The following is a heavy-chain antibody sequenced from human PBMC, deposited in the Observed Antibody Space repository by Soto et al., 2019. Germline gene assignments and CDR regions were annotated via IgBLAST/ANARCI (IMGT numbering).Heavy chain of an antibody. CDR1: GYSISSNNW. Sequence: SETLSLTCVVSGYSISSNNWWGWIRQPPGKGLEWIGYIFYSGSAYYNPSLKSRVTMSVDTSKNEFSMQLSSVTAVETAAYYCARRDPRSYALDVWGQGTAVTVSS. CDR3: ARRDPRSYALDV. V-gene: IGHV4-28*01. J-gene: IGHJ6*02. CDR2: IFYSGSA.